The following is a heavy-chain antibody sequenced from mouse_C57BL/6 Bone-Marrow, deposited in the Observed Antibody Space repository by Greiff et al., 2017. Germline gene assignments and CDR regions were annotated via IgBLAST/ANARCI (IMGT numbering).Heavy chain of an antibody. Sequence: VQLQQSGAELVRPGSSVKLSCKASGYTFTSYWMDWVKQRPGQGLEWIGNIYPSDSETHYNQKFKDKATLTVDKSSSTAYMQLSSLTSEDSAVYYCARGITTLVPYYYAMDYWGQGTSVTVSS. V-gene: IGHV1-61*01. D-gene: IGHD1-1*01. CDR1: GYTFTSYW. CDR3: ARGITTLVPYYYAMDY. CDR2: IYPSDSET. J-gene: IGHJ4*01.